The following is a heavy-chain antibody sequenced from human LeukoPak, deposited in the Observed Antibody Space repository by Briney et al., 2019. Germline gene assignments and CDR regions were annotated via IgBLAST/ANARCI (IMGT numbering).Heavy chain of an antibody. CDR3: ATDSSGSGGAFDI. V-gene: IGHV1-24*01. CDR2: FDPEDGET. D-gene: IGHD3-22*01. CDR1: GYTSTSYY. Sequence: ASVTVSCKASGYTSTSYYMHWVRQAPGKGLEWMGGFDPEDGETIYAQKFQGRVTMTEDTSTDTAYMELSSLRSEDTAVYYCATDSSGSGGAFDIWGQGTMVTVSS. J-gene: IGHJ3*02.